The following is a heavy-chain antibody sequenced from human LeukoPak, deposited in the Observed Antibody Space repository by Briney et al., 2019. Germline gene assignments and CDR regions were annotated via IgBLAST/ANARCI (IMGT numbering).Heavy chain of an antibody. CDR2: IKQDGSEK. CDR1: GFTFSSYW. V-gene: IGHV3-7*01. D-gene: IGHD2-15*01. CDR3: ARDNHQLLLNWFDP. Sequence: GGSLRLSCAASGFTFSSYWMSWVRPAPGKGLEWVANIKQDGSEKYYVDSVKGRFTISRDNAKNSLYLQMNSLRAEDTAVYYCARDNHQLLLNWFDPWGQGTLVTVSS. J-gene: IGHJ5*02.